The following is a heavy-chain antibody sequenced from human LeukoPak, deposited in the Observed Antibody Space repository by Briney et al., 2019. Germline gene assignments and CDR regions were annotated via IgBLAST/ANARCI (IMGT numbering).Heavy chain of an antibody. J-gene: IGHJ6*03. D-gene: IGHD6-19*01. Sequence: SETLSLTCTVSGGSISSYYWSWIRQPPGKGLEWIGYIYYSGSTNYNPSLKSRVTISVDTSKNQFSLKLSSVTAADTAVYYCARAGSLIAVAGTYYYYYYMDVWGKGTTVTVSS. CDR1: GGSISSYY. V-gene: IGHV4-59*01. CDR2: IYYSGST. CDR3: ARAGSLIAVAGTYYYYYYMDV.